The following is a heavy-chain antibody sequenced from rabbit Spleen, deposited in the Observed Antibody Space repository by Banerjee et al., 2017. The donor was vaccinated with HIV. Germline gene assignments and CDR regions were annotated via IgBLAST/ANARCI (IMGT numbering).Heavy chain of an antibody. CDR2: IDAGRSGST. CDR1: GFTLSKDW. D-gene: IGHD8-1*01. Sequence: QQQLVESGGGLVKPGASLTLTCTASGFTLSKDWICWVCQAPGKGLEWIACIDAGRSGSTYYASWAKGRFTISKTSSTTVTLQMTSLTAADTATYFCARDSGSSFSTYGMDLWGPGTLVTVS. V-gene: IGHV1S45*01. J-gene: IGHJ6*01. CDR3: ARDSGSSFSTYGMDL.